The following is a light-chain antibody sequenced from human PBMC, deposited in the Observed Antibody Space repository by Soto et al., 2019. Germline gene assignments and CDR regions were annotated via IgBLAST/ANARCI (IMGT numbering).Light chain of an antibody. V-gene: IGLV1-44*01. CDR2: RNH. CDR1: RSNIGTYA. Sequence: QSVLTQSPSASVTPGQRVTISCSGSRSNIGTYAVNWYRQLPGAAPTLLIFRNHQRPSGVPDRFSGSKSGTSASLAISGPQSEDEADYYCAAWDDSLRAVVFGGGTKLTVL. J-gene: IGLJ2*01. CDR3: AAWDDSLRAVV.